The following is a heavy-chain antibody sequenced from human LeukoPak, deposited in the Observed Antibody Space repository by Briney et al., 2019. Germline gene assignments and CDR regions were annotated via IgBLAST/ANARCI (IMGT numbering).Heavy chain of an antibody. CDR2: ISYDGSNK. V-gene: IGHV3-30*04. D-gene: IGHD6-19*01. CDR3: AKGAVGQWVPFDY. Sequence: GRSLRLSCAASGFTFSSYAMHWVRQAPGKGLEWVAVISYDGSNKYYADSVKGRFTISRDNSKNTLYLQMNSLRAEDTAVYYCAKGAVGQWVPFDYWGQGTLVTVSS. J-gene: IGHJ4*02. CDR1: GFTFSSYA.